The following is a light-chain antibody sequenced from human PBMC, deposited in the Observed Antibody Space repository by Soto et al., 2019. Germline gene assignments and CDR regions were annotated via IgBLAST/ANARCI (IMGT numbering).Light chain of an antibody. CDR3: MQGTHWPRT. V-gene: IGKV2-30*01. CDR2: QVS. CDR1: QSLVYSDGNIY. J-gene: IGKJ1*01. Sequence: DVVMTQSPLSLPVTLGQPASISCRSSQSLVYSDGNIYLNWFQQRPGQSPRRLIYQVSNRDSGVPDRLSGSGSGTDFTLKISRVEAEDVGVYYCMQGTHWPRTLGQGTKVEIK.